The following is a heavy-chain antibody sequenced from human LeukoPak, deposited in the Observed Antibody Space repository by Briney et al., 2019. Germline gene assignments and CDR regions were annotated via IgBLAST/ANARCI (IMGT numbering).Heavy chain of an antibody. J-gene: IGHJ3*02. D-gene: IGHD1-26*01. CDR2: IYYSGST. V-gene: IGHV4-31*03. CDR1: GGSISSGGYY. CDR3: ARGPARRGAFDI. Sequence: PSETLSLTCTVSGGSISSGGYYWSWIRQHPGKGLEWIGYIYYSGSTYYNPSLKSRVTISVDTSKKQFSLKLSSVTAADTAVYYCARGPARRGAFDIWGQGTMVTVSS.